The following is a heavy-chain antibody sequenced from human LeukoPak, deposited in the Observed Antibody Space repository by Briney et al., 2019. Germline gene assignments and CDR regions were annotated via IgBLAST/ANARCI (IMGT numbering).Heavy chain of an antibody. CDR1: GFTFSSYG. Sequence: GGSLRLSCAASGFTFSSYGMHWVRQAPGRGLEWVAVISYDGSNKYYAESVKGRFTISRDNSKNTLYLQMNSLRAEDTAVYYCAKDRVLRAYYYGMDVWGQGTTVTVSS. J-gene: IGHJ6*02. CDR3: AKDRVLRAYYYGMDV. V-gene: IGHV3-30*18. D-gene: IGHD3-3*01. CDR2: ISYDGSNK.